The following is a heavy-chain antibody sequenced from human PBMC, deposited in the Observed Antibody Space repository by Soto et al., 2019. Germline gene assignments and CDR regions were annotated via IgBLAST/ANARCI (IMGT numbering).Heavy chain of an antibody. CDR3: ARDNGEFDP. J-gene: IGHJ5*02. CDR1: GFTFSSYT. D-gene: IGHD3-10*01. V-gene: IGHV3-21*01. Sequence: PGGSLRLSCAASGFTFSSYTMSWVRQAPGKGLEWVSSISSSSTYIYYADSVKGRFTISRDNAKNSLYLQMNSLRAEDTAVYYCARDNGEFDPWGQGTLVTAPQ. CDR2: ISSSSTYI.